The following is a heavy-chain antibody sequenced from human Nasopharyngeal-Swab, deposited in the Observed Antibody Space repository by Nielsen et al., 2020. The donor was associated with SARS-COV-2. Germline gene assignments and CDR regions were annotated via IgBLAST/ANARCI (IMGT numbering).Heavy chain of an antibody. Sequence: SETLSLTCTVSGGSISSGGYYWSWIRQHPGKGLEWIGYIYYSGSTYYNPSLKSRVTISVDTSKNQFSLKLSSVTAADTAVYYCARGLYSSSRYAAFYDYWGQGTLVTVSS. J-gene: IGHJ4*02. CDR2: IYYSGST. CDR1: GGSISSGGYY. V-gene: IGHV4-31*03. CDR3: ARGLYSSSRYAAFYDY. D-gene: IGHD6-13*01.